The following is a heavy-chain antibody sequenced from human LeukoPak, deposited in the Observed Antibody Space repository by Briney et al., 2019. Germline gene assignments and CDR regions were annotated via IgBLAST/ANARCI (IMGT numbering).Heavy chain of an antibody. CDR3: ARFIAAASFSVYYGMDV. CDR2: ISAYNGNT. CDR1: GYTFTSYG. Sequence: ASVKVSCKASGYTFTSYGISWVRQAPGQGLEWMGWISAYNGNTNYAQKLQGRVTMTTDTSTSTAYMELRSLRSDNMAVYYCARFIAAASFSVYYGMDVWGQGTTVTVSS. V-gene: IGHV1-18*03. J-gene: IGHJ6*02. D-gene: IGHD6-13*01.